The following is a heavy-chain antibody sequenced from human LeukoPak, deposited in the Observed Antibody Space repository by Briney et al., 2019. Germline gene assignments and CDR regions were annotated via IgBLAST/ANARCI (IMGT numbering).Heavy chain of an antibody. Sequence: ASVKVSCKASGYTFTGYYMHWVRQAPGQGLEWMGWINPNSGGTNYAQKFQGRVTMTRDTSISTAYMELSRLRSDDTAVYYCARVETVTPYYGMDVWDQGTTVSVS. CDR1: GYTFTGYY. CDR2: INPNSGGT. V-gene: IGHV1-2*02. J-gene: IGHJ6*02. CDR3: ARVETVTPYYGMDV. D-gene: IGHD4-17*01.